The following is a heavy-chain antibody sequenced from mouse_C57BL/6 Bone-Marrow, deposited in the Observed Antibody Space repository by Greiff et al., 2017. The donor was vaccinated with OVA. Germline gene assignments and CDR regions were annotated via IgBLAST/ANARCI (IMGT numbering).Heavy chain of an antibody. D-gene: IGHD1-1*01. V-gene: IGHV5-4*01. CDR2: ISAGGSYT. CDR3: ARATTVPSDFDY. J-gene: IGHJ2*01. CDR1: GFTFSSYA. Sequence: EVQLMESGGGLVKPGGSLKLSCAASGFTFSSYAMSWVRQTPVKRLEWVATISAGGSYTYYPDNVKGRFTISTDNAKNNLYLQLSHLKSEDTAMYYCARATTVPSDFDYWGQGTTLTVSS.